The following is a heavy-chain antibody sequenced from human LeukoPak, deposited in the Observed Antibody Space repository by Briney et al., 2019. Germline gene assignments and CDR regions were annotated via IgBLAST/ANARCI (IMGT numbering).Heavy chain of an antibody. V-gene: IGHV3-7*01. D-gene: IGHD3-3*02. CDR3: ARHFSTYSYGLDV. CDR1: GFTFSGHS. Sequence: PGGSLRLSCAASGFTFSGHSMTWVRQAPGKGLEWVANIKPDGSANFYVDSVKGRFTISRDNAENSLYLQMNSLRPEDTAVYYCARHFSTYSYGLDVWGQGTTVTVSS. CDR2: IKPDGSAN. J-gene: IGHJ6*02.